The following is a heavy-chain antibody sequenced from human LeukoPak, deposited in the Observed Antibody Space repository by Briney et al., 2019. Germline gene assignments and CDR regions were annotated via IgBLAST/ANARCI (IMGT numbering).Heavy chain of an antibody. CDR3: AALEWSVFMDV. J-gene: IGHJ6*02. Sequence: PSETLSLTCPVSGGSLSSSSYYWGWIRQPPGKGREWSVSIYYSGSTYYNPSLKSRLTISVDTSKNQSSRKLSSVTAAGTAVYYCAALEWSVFMDVWGQGTTVTVSS. CDR2: IYYSGST. D-gene: IGHD3-3*01. CDR1: GGSLSSSSYY. V-gene: IGHV4-39*01.